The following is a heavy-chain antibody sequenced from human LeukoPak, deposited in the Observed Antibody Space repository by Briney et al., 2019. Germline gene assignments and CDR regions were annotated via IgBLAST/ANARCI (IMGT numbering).Heavy chain of an antibody. CDR3: ARAARLSYDSSGYYLLHDAFDI. V-gene: IGHV3-30*02. CDR2: IRYDGSNK. D-gene: IGHD3-22*01. CDR1: GFTFSSYG. Sequence: PGGSLRLSCAASGFTFSSYGMHWVRQAPGKGLEWVAFIRYDGSNKYYADSVKGRFTISRDNAKNSLYLQMSSLRAEDTAVYYCARAARLSYDSSGYYLLHDAFDIWGQGTMVTVSS. J-gene: IGHJ3*02.